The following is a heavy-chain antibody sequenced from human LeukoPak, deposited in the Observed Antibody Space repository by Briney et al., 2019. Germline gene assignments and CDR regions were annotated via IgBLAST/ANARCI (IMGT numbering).Heavy chain of an antibody. CDR2: ISYDGSNK. D-gene: IGHD3-22*01. Sequence: PGGSLRLSCAASGFTFSSYAMHWVRQAPGKGLEWVAVISYDGSNKYYADSVKGRFTISRDNSKNSQYLQMNSLRAEDTAVYYCARGRFNYDDSGYSSFYHWGQGTLVTVSS. V-gene: IGHV3-30-3*01. J-gene: IGHJ4*02. CDR1: GFTFSSYA. CDR3: ARGRFNYDDSGYSSFYH.